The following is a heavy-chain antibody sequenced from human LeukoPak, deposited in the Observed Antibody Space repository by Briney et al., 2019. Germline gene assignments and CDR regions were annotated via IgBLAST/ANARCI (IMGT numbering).Heavy chain of an antibody. Sequence: GASVKVSCKASGYTFTGYYMHWVRQAPGQGLEWMGWINPNSGGTNYAQKFQGRVTMTRDTSISTAYMELSRLRSDDTAVYYCAREVIAVAGLTDYWGQGTLVTVSS. V-gene: IGHV1-2*02. CDR2: INPNSGGT. J-gene: IGHJ4*02. D-gene: IGHD6-19*01. CDR1: GYTFTGYY. CDR3: AREVIAVAGLTDY.